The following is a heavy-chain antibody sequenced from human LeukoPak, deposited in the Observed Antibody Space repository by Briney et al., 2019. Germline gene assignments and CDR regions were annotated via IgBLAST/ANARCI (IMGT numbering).Heavy chain of an antibody. J-gene: IGHJ4*02. CDR2: INHSGST. CDR3: ARGPRYYFDSSGYLRNFDY. Sequence: SETLSLTCAVYGGSFSGYYWSWIRQPPGKGLEWIGEINHSGSTNYNPSLKSRVTISVDTSKNQFSLKLSSVTAADTAVYYCARGPRYYFDSSGYLRNFDYWGQGTLVTVSS. CDR1: GGSFSGYY. V-gene: IGHV4-34*01. D-gene: IGHD3-22*01.